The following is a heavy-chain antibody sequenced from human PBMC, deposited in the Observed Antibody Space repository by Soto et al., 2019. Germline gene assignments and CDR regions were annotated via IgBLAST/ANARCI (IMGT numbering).Heavy chain of an antibody. J-gene: IGHJ6*02. Sequence: GGSLRLSCAASGFTFSSYGMHWVRQAPGKGLEWVAVIWYDGSNKYYADSGKGRFTISRDNSKNTLYLQMNSLRAEDTAVYYCARGIHCTWRTNGVCDKYYYYYGMDVWGQGTTVTVSS. CDR1: GFTFSSYG. CDR2: IWYDGSNK. CDR3: ARGIHCTWRTNGVCDKYYYYYGMDV. V-gene: IGHV3-33*01. D-gene: IGHD2-8*01.